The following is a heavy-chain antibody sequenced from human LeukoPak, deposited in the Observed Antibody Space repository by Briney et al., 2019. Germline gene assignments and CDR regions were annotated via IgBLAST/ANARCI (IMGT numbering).Heavy chain of an antibody. CDR2: ISSSSSYT. CDR1: GFTFSDYY. D-gene: IGHD6-19*01. CDR3: ARPLRYSSGWETTYDY. V-gene: IGHV3-11*06. Sequence: PGGSLRLSCAASGFTFSDYYMSWIRQAPGKGLERVSYISSSSSYTNYADSVKGRFTISRDNAKNSLYLQMNSLRAEDTAVYYCARPLRYSSGWETTYDYWGQGTLVTVSS. J-gene: IGHJ4*02.